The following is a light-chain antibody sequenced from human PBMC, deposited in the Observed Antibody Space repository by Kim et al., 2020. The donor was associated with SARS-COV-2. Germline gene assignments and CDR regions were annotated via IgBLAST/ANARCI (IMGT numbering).Light chain of an antibody. CDR2: QDN. J-gene: IGLJ2*01. V-gene: IGLV3-1*01. CDR1: TLGDKY. CDR3: QAWDSSTVV. Sequence: VPPVQPATITCSGDTLGDKYACWYQQRPGQSPVLVIFQDNKRPSGIPERFSGSNSGNTATLTISGTQAMDEADYYCQAWDSSTVVFGGGTQLTVL.